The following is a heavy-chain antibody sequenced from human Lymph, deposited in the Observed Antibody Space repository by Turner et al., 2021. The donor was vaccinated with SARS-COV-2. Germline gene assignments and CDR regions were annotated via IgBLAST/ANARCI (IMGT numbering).Heavy chain of an antibody. CDR2: ISYDGSDK. CDR1: GFTFSSSA. V-gene: IGHV3-30*04. J-gene: IGHJ4*02. Sequence: QVQLVESGGGVVQPGRSLRLSCAASGFTFSSSAMHWVRQAPGKGLEWVAFISYDGSDKYYADSVKGRFTFSRDNSKNTLYLQMNSLRAEDMAVYYCARDRDSSGWVDYWGQGTLVTVSS. D-gene: IGHD3-22*01. CDR3: ARDRDSSGWVDY.